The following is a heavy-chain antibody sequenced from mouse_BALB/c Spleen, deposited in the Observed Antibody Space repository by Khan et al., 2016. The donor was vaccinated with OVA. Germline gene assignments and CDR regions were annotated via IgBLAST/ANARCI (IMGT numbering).Heavy chain of an antibody. J-gene: IGHJ4*01. Sequence: VQLQESGPGLVAPSQSLSITCTVSGFSLTDYAVSWIHQPPGKGLEWLGVIWVSGSKYYNSVLKPRLSISKDNSKSQVFLKMNSLQTDDTAMYFCARDPPYYSMDYWGQGTSVTVSS. V-gene: IGHV2-6-5*01. CDR2: IWVSGSK. CDR3: ARDPPYYSMDY. CDR1: GFSLTDYA.